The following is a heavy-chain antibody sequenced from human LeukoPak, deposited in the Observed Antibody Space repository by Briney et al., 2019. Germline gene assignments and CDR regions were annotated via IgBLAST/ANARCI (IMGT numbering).Heavy chain of an antibody. CDR3: AKDLPPKWELPFDAFDI. D-gene: IGHD1-26*01. J-gene: IGHJ3*02. CDR2: ILYDVRNE. Sequence: GGSLRLSCAASGFNFSSYGMHWVRQAPGKGLEWVAVILYDVRNEYYADSLKGRFTISRDNSKNTLYLQMNSLRAEDTAVYYCAKDLPPKWELPFDAFDIWGQGTMVTVSS. V-gene: IGHV3-30*18. CDR1: GFNFSSYG.